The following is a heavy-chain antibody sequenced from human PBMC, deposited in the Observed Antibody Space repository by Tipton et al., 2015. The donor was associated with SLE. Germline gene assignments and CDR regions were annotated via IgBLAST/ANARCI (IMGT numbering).Heavy chain of an antibody. J-gene: IGHJ5*02. D-gene: IGHD1-26*01. CDR3: AKEGGGFDP. Sequence: CAASGFTFSNYAMSWVRQGPGKGLEWVSRISGSGSRTYYAESVKGRFTISRDKSKNTMYLQMNGLRAEDTAVYYCAKEGGGFDPWGQGTLVTVSS. V-gene: IGHV3-23*01. CDR1: GFTFSNYA. CDR2: ISGSGSRT.